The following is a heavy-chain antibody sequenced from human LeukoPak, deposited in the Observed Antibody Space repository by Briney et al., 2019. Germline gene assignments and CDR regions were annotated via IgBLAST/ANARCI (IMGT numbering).Heavy chain of an antibody. CDR2: IGGSGGSA. CDR3: AKDGDLEDIIVVPTAYPFDY. CDR1: GFTFSSNT. D-gene: IGHD2-2*01. Sequence: PGGSLRLSCAASGFTFSSNTMNWVRQAPGKGLEWVSGIGGSGGSAYYVDSVKGRFTTSRDTSKNTLYLQMNSLRAEDTAVYYCAKDGDLEDIIVVPTAYPFDYWGQGTLVTVSS. V-gene: IGHV3-23*01. J-gene: IGHJ4*02.